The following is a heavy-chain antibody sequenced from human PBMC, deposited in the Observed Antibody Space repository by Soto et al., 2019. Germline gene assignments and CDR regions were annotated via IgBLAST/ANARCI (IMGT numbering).Heavy chain of an antibody. J-gene: IGHJ6*02. CDR2: IYHSGST. Sequence: TSETLSLTCAVSGGSISSGGYSWSWIRQPPGKGLEWIGYIYHSGSTYYNPSLKSRVTISVDRSKNQFSLKLSSVTAADTAVYYCARGRDYYDSSGYPSPYYYYYGMDVWGQGTTVTVSS. CDR1: GGSISSGGYS. D-gene: IGHD3-22*01. V-gene: IGHV4-30-2*01. CDR3: ARGRDYYDSSGYPSPYYYYYGMDV.